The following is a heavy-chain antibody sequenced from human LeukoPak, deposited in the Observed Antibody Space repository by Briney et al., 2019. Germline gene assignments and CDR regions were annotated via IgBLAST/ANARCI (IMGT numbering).Heavy chain of an antibody. D-gene: IGHD3-9*01. CDR2: IYYSGST. CDR1: GGSISSYY. V-gene: IGHV4-59*08. Sequence: PSETLSLTCTVSGGSISSYYWSWIRQPPGKGLEWIGYIYYSGSTNYNPSLKSRVTISVDTSKNQFSLKLSSVTAADTAVYYCARQRYFGNYYGMDVWGQGTTVTVSS. CDR3: ARQRYFGNYYGMDV. J-gene: IGHJ6*02.